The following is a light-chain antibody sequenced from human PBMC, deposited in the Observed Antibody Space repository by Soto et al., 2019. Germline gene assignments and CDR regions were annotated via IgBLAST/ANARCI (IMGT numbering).Light chain of an antibody. CDR2: EVS. Sequence: QSVLTQPPSASGSPGQSVTISCTGTSSDVGSYNYVSWYQEYPGKAPKLMIYEVSKRPSGVPDRFSGSKSGNTASLTVSGLQLEDEADYYCSSYAGSNNFWVFGGGTKLTVL. V-gene: IGLV2-8*01. CDR3: SSYAGSNNFWV. CDR1: SSDVGSYNY. J-gene: IGLJ2*01.